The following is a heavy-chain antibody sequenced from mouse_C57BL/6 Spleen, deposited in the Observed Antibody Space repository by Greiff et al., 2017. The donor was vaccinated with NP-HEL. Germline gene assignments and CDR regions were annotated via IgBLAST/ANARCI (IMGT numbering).Heavy chain of an antibody. J-gene: IGHJ4*01. CDR2: INPNNGGT. D-gene: IGHD1-1*01. V-gene: IGHV1-26*01. CDR3: ARKGVLFRFYAMDY. CDR1: GYTFTDYY. Sequence: EVQLQQSGPELVKPGASVKISCKASGYTFTDYYMNWVKQSHGKSLEWIGDINPNNGGTSYNQKFKGKATLTVDKSSSTAYMELRSLTSEDSAVYYCARKGVLFRFYAMDYWGQGTSVTVSS.